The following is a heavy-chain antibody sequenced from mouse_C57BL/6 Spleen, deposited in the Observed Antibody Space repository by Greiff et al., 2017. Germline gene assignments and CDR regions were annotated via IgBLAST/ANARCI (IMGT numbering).Heavy chain of an antibody. D-gene: IGHD1-1*01. CDR1: GYAFSRSW. V-gene: IGHV1-82*01. J-gene: IGHJ1*03. Sequence: QVQLQQSGPELVKPGASVKISCKASGYAFSRSWMNWVKQRPGKGLEWIGRIYPGDGDTNYNGKFKGKATLTADKSSSTAYMQLSSLTSEDSAVYFCARSPDYYGSSYRYFDVWGTGTTVTVSS. CDR3: ARSPDYYGSSYRYFDV. CDR2: IYPGDGDT.